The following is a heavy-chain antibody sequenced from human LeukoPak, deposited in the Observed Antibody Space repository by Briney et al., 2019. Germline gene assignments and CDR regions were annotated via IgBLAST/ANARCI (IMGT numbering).Heavy chain of an antibody. CDR1: GFTFSSYS. Sequence: GGSLRLSCAASGFTFSSYSMNWVRQAPGKGLEWVSSISSSSGYIYYADSVKGRFTISRDNAKNSLYLQMNSLRAEDTAVYYCAKGSGSYLSWFDPWGQGTLVTVSS. D-gene: IGHD1-26*01. J-gene: IGHJ5*02. CDR3: AKGSGSYLSWFDP. CDR2: ISSSSGYI. V-gene: IGHV3-21*01.